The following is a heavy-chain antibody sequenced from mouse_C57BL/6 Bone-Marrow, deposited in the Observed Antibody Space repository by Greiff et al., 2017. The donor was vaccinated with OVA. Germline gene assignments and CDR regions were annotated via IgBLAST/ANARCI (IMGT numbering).Heavy chain of an antibody. CDR2: IRNKANNHAT. D-gene: IGHD4-1*01. CDR1: GFTFSDAW. J-gene: IGHJ1*03. V-gene: IGHV6-6*01. Sequence: EVKLVESGGGLVQPGGSMKLSCAASGFTFSDAWMDWVRQSPEKGLEWVAEIRNKANNHATYYAESVKGRFTISRDDSKSSVYLQMNSLRAEDTGIYYCTRRHSGTDWYFDVWGTGTTVTVSS. CDR3: TRRHSGTDWYFDV.